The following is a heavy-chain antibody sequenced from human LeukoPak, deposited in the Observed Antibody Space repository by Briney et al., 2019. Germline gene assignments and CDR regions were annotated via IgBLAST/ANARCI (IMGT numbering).Heavy chain of an antibody. D-gene: IGHD2-21*02. CDR3: VALGDRIY. CDR1: ALTFSRYD. V-gene: IGHV3-13*01. CDR2: ISAAGDT. J-gene: IGHJ4*02. Sequence: PGGSLRLSCAASALTFSRYDMHWVRQATGKGLEGVSAISAAGDTYYLDSVKGRFTISRENAKNSLYLQMNSLRAGDTAVYYCVALGDRIYWGQGTLVTVSS.